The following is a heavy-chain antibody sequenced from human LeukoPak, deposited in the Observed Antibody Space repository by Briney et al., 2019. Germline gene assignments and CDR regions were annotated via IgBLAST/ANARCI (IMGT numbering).Heavy chain of an antibody. V-gene: IGHV1-46*01. D-gene: IGHD3-22*01. Sequence: ASVKVSCKASGYTFTNYYLHWVRQAPGQGLEWMGLIKYSGVGTSYALESQCRVTLTRHATTSTAYLVLSSVRSEDTAVYYCARDHFDSSGYYYLLGYFEHWGQGTLVTVSS. CDR3: ARDHFDSSGYYYLLGYFEH. J-gene: IGHJ1*01. CDR1: GYTFTNYY. CDR2: IKYSGVGT.